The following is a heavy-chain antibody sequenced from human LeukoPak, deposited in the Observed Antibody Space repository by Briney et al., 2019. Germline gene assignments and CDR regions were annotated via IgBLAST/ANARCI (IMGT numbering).Heavy chain of an antibody. J-gene: IGHJ3*02. D-gene: IGHD2-2*02. CDR3: SRDRVPAAIANQDAFDI. V-gene: IGHV1-2*02. Sequence: ASVKVSCKASGYTFTGYYMHWVRQAPGQGLEWMGWINPNSGGTNYAQKFQGRVTMTRDTSISTAYMELSRLRSDDTAVYYCSRDRVPAAIANQDAFDIWGQGTMVTVSS. CDR1: GYTFTGYY. CDR2: INPNSGGT.